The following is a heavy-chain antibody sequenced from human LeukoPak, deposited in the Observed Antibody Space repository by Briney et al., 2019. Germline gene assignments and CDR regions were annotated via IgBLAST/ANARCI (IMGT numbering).Heavy chain of an antibody. J-gene: IGHJ4*02. V-gene: IGHV2-5*01. D-gene: IGHD3-10*01. Sequence: TLSLTCTVSGGSISSYYWSWIRQPPGKALEWLAVYYWNNDKSYSPSLKSRLTITKDTSENQVVLIMTNLDPVDTGTYYCAHKGRGSGSYTMWGKGTLVTVSS. CDR2: YYWNNDK. CDR3: AHKGRGSGSYTM. CDR1: GGSISSYYW.